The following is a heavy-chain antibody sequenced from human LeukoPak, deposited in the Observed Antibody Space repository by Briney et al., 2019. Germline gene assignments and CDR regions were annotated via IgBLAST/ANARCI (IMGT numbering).Heavy chain of an antibody. Sequence: PGGSLRLSCAASAFTFSSYAMSWVRQAPGKGLEWVSAISGSGGSTYYADSVKGRFTISRDNSKNTLYLQMNSPRAEDTAVYYCVGSDFWSGIWGQGTLVTVSS. D-gene: IGHD3-3*01. CDR3: VGSDFWSGI. V-gene: IGHV3-23*01. CDR2: ISGSGGST. CDR1: AFTFSSYA. J-gene: IGHJ4*02.